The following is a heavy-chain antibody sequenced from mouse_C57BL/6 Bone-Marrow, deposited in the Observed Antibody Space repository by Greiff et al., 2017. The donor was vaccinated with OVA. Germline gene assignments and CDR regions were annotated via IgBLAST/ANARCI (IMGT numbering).Heavy chain of an antibody. CDR2: ISNGGGST. CDR3: ARGRRWFAY. CDR1: GFTFSDYY. Sequence: EVKLVESGGGLVQPGGSLKLSCAASGFTFSDYYMYWVRQTPEKRLEWVAYISNGGGSTYYPDTVKGRFTISRDNAKNTLYLQMSRLKSEDTAMYYCARGRRWFAYWGQGTLATVSA. J-gene: IGHJ3*01. V-gene: IGHV5-12*01.